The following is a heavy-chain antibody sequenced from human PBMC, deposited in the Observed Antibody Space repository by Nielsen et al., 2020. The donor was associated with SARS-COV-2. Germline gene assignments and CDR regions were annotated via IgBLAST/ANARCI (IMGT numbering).Heavy chain of an antibody. CDR1: GFTFDDYA. Sequence: SLKISCVASGFTFDDYAMHWVRQAPGKGLEWVSGISWNSGSIGYADSVKGRFTISRDNAKNSLYLQMNSLRAEDTALYYCATGNWNDFYGMDVWGQGTTVTVSS. CDR2: ISWNSGSI. D-gene: IGHD1-1*01. J-gene: IGHJ6*02. CDR3: ATGNWNDFYGMDV. V-gene: IGHV3-9*01.